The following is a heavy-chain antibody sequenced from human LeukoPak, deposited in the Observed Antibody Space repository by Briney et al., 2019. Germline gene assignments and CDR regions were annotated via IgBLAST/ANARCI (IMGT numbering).Heavy chain of an antibody. CDR3: ARERSTVAGNYLDY. CDR1: GGSISSYY. J-gene: IGHJ4*02. V-gene: IGHV4-59*01. CDR2: VYYSGST. D-gene: IGHD6-19*01. Sequence: SETLSLTCTVSGGSISSYYWSWIRQPPGKGLEWIGYVYYSGSTNYNPSLKSRVTISVDTSKNQFSLKLSSVTAADTAVYYCARERSTVAGNYLDYWGQGTLVTVSS.